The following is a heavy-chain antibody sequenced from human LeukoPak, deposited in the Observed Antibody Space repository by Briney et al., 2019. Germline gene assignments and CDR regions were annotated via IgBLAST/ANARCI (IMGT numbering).Heavy chain of an antibody. CDR3: ARVRSGGSCYSCWFVP. CDR2: INPNSGGT. D-gene: IGHD2-15*01. J-gene: IGHJ5*02. CDR1: GYTFTGYY. Sequence: ASVKVSCKASGYTFTGYYMHWVRQAPGQGLEWMGWINPNSGGTNYAQKFQGRVTMTRDTSISTAYMELSRLRSDDTAVYYCARVRSGGSCYSCWFVPWGQGTLVTVSS. V-gene: IGHV1-2*02.